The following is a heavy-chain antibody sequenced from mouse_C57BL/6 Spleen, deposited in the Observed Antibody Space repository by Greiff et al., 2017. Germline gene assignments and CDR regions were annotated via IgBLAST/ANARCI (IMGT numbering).Heavy chain of an antibody. CDR2: IEPETGGT. CDR3: TRKTTVVGDWFAY. Sequence: ESGAELVRPGASVTLSCKASGYTFTDYEMHWVKQTPVHGLEWIGAIEPETGGTAYNQKFKGKAILTADKSSSTAYMELRSLTSEDSAIYYCTRKTTVVGDWFAYWGQGTLVTVSA. V-gene: IGHV1-15*01. CDR1: GYTFTDYE. D-gene: IGHD1-1*01. J-gene: IGHJ3*01.